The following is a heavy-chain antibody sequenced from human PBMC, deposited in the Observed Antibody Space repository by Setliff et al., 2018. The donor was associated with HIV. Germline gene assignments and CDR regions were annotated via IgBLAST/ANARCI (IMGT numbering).Heavy chain of an antibody. D-gene: IGHD5-12*01. V-gene: IGHV1-18*01. Sequence: ASVRVSCKDSGYTFSDYGISWVRQAPGQGLEWMGWISVHNGRINYAQKVQGRVTMTTDRSTSTAYMELRRLRSDDTAVYYCARDVGRDGYCFDHWGQGTLVTVSS. CDR2: ISVHNGRI. CDR1: GYTFSDYG. CDR3: ARDVGRDGYCFDH. J-gene: IGHJ4*02.